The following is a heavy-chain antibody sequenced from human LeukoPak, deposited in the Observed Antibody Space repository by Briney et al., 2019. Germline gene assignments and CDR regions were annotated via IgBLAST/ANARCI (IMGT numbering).Heavy chain of an antibody. J-gene: IGHJ5*02. CDR1: GGSISSSSYY. D-gene: IGHD3-3*01. Sequence: SETLSLTCTVSGGSISSSSYYWSWIRQPPGKGLEWIGEINHSGSTNYNPSLKSRVTISVDTSKNQFSLKLSSVTAADTAVYYCARSPPYYDFWRTYPEYPGGGQRRWFDPWGQGTLVTVSS. CDR3: ARSPPYYDFWRTYPEYPGGGQRRWFDP. CDR2: INHSGST. V-gene: IGHV4-39*07.